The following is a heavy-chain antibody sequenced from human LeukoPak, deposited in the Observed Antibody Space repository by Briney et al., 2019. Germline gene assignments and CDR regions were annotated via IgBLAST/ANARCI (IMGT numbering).Heavy chain of an antibody. J-gene: IGHJ4*02. Sequence: GGSLRLSCAASRFAFSNAWMSWVRQAPGKGLEWVGRIKTKTDAETTDYAAPVKGRFTISRDDSKNTLYLQMNSLKTEDTAVYYCCTGVVGGTTDWGQGILVTVSS. D-gene: IGHD1-26*01. V-gene: IGHV3-15*01. CDR2: IKTKTDAETT. CDR3: CTGVVGGTTD. CDR1: RFAFSNAW.